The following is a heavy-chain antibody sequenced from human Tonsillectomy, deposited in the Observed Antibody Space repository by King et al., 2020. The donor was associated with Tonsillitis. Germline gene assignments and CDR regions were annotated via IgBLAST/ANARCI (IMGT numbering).Heavy chain of an antibody. CDR3: ASDCNGWGWDD. Sequence: VQLQKSGPALVKPSETLSLRCTLSGSSVSSTYCWGWLRQHPGKGMGWIGTVCHDGLNYYNPSLKSRVTISLLLSKKQFSLKVRSVTAADTAIYYCASDCNGWGWDDWGQGTLVTVSS. CDR1: GSSVSSTYC. D-gene: IGHD6-25*01. J-gene: IGHJ4*02. V-gene: IGHV4-38-2*02. CDR2: VCHDGLN.